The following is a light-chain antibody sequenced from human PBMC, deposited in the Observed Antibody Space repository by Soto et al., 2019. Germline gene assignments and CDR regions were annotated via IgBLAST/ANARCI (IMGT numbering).Light chain of an antibody. CDR1: QDIVTY. J-gene: IGKJ4*02. Sequence: IPMTQSPSTVSASVGDSVTISCRASQDIVTYLAWYQQKAGRAPKLLIFDASTLQSGVSPRFRGSGSGSDFSLTISKLQPDDVGVYFCQHYTLSSGPFGGGTRVET. CDR2: DAS. V-gene: IGKV1-5*01. CDR3: QHYTLSSGP.